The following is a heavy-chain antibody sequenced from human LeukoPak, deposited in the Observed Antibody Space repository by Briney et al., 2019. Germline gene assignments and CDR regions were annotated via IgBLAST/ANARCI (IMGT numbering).Heavy chain of an antibody. CDR2: ISYSGST. J-gene: IGHJ4*02. D-gene: IGHD3-22*01. CDR3: AGASYDSSGVH. CDR1: GGSISSYY. V-gene: IGHV4-59*01. Sequence: SETLSLTCTVSGGSISSYYWSWIRQPPGKGLEWIGYISYSGSTNYNPSLKSRVTISVDTSKNQFSLKLSSVTAADTAVYYCAGASYDSSGVHWGQGTLVTVSS.